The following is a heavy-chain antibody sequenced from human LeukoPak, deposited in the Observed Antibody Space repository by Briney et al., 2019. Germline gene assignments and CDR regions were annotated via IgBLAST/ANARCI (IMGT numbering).Heavy chain of an antibody. V-gene: IGHV3-33*01. CDR1: GFPFRDHA. CDR3: ARDLYSGSYYDY. CDR2: IWYDGSNK. Sequence: PGGSLRLTCTASGFPFRDHAMSWVRQAPGKGLEWVAVIWYDGSNKYYGDSVKGRFTISRDNSKNTLYLQMNTLRAEDTAVYYCARDLYSGSYYDYWGQGTLVAVSS. J-gene: IGHJ4*02. D-gene: IGHD1-26*01.